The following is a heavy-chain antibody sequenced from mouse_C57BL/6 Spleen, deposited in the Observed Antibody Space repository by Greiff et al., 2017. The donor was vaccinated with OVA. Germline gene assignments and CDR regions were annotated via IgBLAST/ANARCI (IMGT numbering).Heavy chain of an antibody. D-gene: IGHD1-1*01. CDR1: GFSLTSYG. CDR2: IWSGGST. V-gene: IGHV2-2*01. Sequence: QVQLKQSGPGLVQPSQSLSITCTVSGFSLTSYGVHWVRPSPGKGLEWLGVIWSGGSTDYNAAFISRLSISKDNYKSQVFFKMNSLQADDTAIYYCARSYGGYYYAMDYWGQGTSVTVSS. CDR3: ARSYGGYYYAMDY. J-gene: IGHJ4*01.